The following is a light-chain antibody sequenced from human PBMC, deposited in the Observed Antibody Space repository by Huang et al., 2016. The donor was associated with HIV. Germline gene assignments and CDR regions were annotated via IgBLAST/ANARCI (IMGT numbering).Light chain of an antibody. J-gene: IGKJ3*01. CDR1: QSVTKY. CDR2: GAS. Sequence: DIQMTQSPSSLSASVGDRVTITCRATQSVTKYLNWYQQKPGKAPKLLFYGASSLQTGVPSMFSGSGSGTDFTLTISSLQPEDFATYYCQQSSSPPPTFGPGTKVDIK. CDR3: QQSSSPPPT. V-gene: IGKV1-39*01.